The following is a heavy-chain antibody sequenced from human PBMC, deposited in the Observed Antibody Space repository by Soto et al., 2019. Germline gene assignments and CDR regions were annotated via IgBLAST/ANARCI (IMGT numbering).Heavy chain of an antibody. CDR3: AREEGSSNMGTFPFYYMDV. CDR1: GGTFTSET. Sequence: QVQLVQSGPEVKKSGSSVKVSCKLSGGTFTSETISWVRQAPGQGLEWMGRIIPILGTGNYAQKFQGRITVSEDKSTNKGYMELSSLTYEDTAVYFCAREEGSSNMGTFPFYYMDVWGNGTPVTVSS. CDR2: IIPILGTG. J-gene: IGHJ6*03. D-gene: IGHD7-27*01. V-gene: IGHV1-69*08.